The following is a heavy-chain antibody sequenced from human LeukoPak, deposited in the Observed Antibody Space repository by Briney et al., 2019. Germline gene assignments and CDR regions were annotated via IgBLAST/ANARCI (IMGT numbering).Heavy chain of an antibody. CDR1: GFTFSTYW. CDR2: ISPDGSGT. D-gene: IGHD3-22*01. CDR3: ARDPNNYDSR. Sequence: PGGSLRLSCAASGFTFSTYWIHWVRQVPGKGLEWVSRISPDGSGTSYAASVQGRFTFSRDTAKNTVYLQMSSLRAEDTALYYCARDPNNYDSRWGQGTLVTVSS. V-gene: IGHV3-74*01. J-gene: IGHJ4*02.